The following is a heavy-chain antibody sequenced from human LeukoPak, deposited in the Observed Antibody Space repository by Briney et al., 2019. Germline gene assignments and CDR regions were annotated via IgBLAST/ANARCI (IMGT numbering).Heavy chain of an antibody. CDR1: GGSISSDH. CDR3: AREMAGRGKFDY. D-gene: IGHD6-19*01. J-gene: IGHJ4*02. CDR2: VFGGGST. Sequence: PSETLSLTCTVSGGSISSDHWHWIRQPAGKGLEWIGRVFGGGSTNHNPSLQSRVSMSVDTSKNQFSLHLNSVTAADTAVYYCAREMAGRGKFDYWGQGILVTVSS. V-gene: IGHV4-4*07.